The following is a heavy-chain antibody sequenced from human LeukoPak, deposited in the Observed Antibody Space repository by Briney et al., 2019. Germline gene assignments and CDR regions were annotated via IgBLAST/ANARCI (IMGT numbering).Heavy chain of an antibody. CDR3: AKDRGVWAFDI. CDR2: ISYDGSNK. Sequence: GGSLRLSCAASGITRSSFDMHWVRQAPGKALEWVAVISYDGSNKDYADSVKGRFTISRDNSKNTLDLQMNSLRAEDTAVYYCAKDRGVWAFDIWGQGTMVTVSS. J-gene: IGHJ3*02. CDR1: GITRSSFD. D-gene: IGHD3-10*01. V-gene: IGHV3-30-3*01.